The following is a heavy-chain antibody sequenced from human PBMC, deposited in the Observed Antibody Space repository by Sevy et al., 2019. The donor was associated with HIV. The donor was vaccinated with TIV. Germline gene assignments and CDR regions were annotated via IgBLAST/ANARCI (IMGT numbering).Heavy chain of an antibody. D-gene: IGHD2-2*01. V-gene: IGHV3-33*01. CDR1: GFTFSSYG. J-gene: IGHJ5*02. Sequence: GGSLRLSCAASGFTFSSYGMHWVRQAPGKGLEWAAVIWNDGSNQYCADSVEGRFTVSRDNSTNTLYLQMNSLRAEDTAVYYCARAPGYCTSTNCYDWFDPWGHGTLVTVSS. CDR3: ARAPGYCTSTNCYDWFDP. CDR2: IWNDGSNQ.